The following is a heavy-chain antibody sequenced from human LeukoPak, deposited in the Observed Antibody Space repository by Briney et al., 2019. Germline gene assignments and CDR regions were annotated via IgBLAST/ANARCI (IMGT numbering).Heavy chain of an antibody. J-gene: IGHJ4*02. D-gene: IGHD6-19*01. Sequence: SETLSLTCAVSGGSINSDGYSWSWIRQPPGKGLEWIGYIYHSGSTYYNPSLKSRVTISVDRSKNQFSLKLSSVTAADTAVYYCARTSGLVIYMMDYWGQGTLVTVSS. CDR3: ARTSGLVIYMMDY. CDR2: IYHSGST. CDR1: GGSINSDGYS. V-gene: IGHV4-30-2*01.